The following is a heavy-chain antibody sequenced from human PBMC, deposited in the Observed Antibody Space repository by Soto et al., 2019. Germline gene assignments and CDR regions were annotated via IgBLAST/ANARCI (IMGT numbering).Heavy chain of an antibody. CDR3: ARGRIAARYFDY. CDR1: GGSFSGYY. D-gene: IGHD6-6*01. J-gene: IGHJ4*02. CDR2: INHSGST. V-gene: IGHV4-34*01. Sequence: PSETLSLTCTVYGGSFSGYYWTWIRQPPGTGLEWIGEINHSGSTNYNPSLKSRVTISVDTSKNQFSLKLSSVTAADTAVYYCARGRIAARYFDYWGQGTLVTVSS.